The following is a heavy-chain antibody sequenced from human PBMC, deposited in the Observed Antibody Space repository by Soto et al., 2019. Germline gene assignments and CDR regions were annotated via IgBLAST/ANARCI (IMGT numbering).Heavy chain of an antibody. V-gene: IGHV3-21*01. CDR2: ISSSSSYI. D-gene: IGHD3-16*02. Sequence: GGSLRLSCAASGFTFSSYSMNWVRQAPGKGLEWVSSISSSSSYIYYADSVKGRFTISRDNAKNSLYLQMNSLRAEDTAVYYCARELMITFGGVIVTQDAFDIWGQGTMVTVSS. CDR1: GFTFSSYS. CDR3: ARELMITFGGVIVTQDAFDI. J-gene: IGHJ3*02.